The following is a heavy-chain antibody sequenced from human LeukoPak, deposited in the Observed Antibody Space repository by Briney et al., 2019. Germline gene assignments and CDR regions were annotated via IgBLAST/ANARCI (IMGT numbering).Heavy chain of an antibody. CDR1: GYTFTGYY. V-gene: IGHV1-2*02. CDR2: INPNSGGT. CDR3: ARPLRVTMIRGAAFRASSDFDP. D-gene: IGHD3-10*01. J-gene: IGHJ5*02. Sequence: GASVKVSCKASGYTFTGYYMHWVRQAPGQGLEWMRWINPNSGGTNYAQKFQGRVTMTRDTSISTAYMEVSRLRYDDTAVYYCARPLRVTMIRGAAFRASSDFDPWGQGTLVTVSS.